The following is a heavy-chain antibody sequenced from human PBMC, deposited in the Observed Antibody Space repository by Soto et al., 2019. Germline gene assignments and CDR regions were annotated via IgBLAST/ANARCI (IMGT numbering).Heavy chain of an antibody. CDR3: ARGGSNSSPFDY. J-gene: IGHJ4*02. Sequence: GASVKVSCKASGYTLTNYDITWVRQAPRQGLEWMGWISASNDNTNYAQKLQDRVTMTTDTSTSTAYMELRSLRSDDTAVYYCARGGSNSSPFDYWGQGTLVTVSS. CDR1: GYTLTNYD. CDR2: ISASNDNT. V-gene: IGHV1-18*01. D-gene: IGHD6-6*01.